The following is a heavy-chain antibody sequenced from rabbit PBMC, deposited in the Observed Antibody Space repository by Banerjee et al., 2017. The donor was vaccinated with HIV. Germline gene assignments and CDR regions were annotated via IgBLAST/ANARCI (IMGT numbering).Heavy chain of an antibody. J-gene: IGHJ3*01. CDR1: GFSFSSSYC. V-gene: IGHV1S45*01. D-gene: IGHD8-1*01. CDR2: IYAGSSGNT. Sequence: QEQLEESGGDLVKPEGSLTLTCTASGFSFSSSYCMCWVRQAPGKGLEWIACIYAGSSGNTYYASWAKGRFTISKTSSTTVTLQMTSLTAADTATYFCARAGAGGNYYTRLDLWGPGTLVTVS. CDR3: ARAGAGGNYYTRLDL.